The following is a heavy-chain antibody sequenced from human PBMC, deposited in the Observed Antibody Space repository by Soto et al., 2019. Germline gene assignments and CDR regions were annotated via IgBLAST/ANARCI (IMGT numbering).Heavy chain of an antibody. D-gene: IGHD2-15*01. V-gene: IGHV3-73*01. Sequence: EVQLVESGGGLVQPGGSLTLSCAASGFIFSGSAIHWVRQASGKGQEWVGRIESKADSYATAYAASVKGRFTISRDDSRNTAYLQMNSLQTDDTAVYYCTRLGQGEDGGSKFDYWGQGTLVTVSS. J-gene: IGHJ4*02. CDR1: GFIFSGSA. CDR3: TRLGQGEDGGSKFDY. CDR2: IESKADSYAT.